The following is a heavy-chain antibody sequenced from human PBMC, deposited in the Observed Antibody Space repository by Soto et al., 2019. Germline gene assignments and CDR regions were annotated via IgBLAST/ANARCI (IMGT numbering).Heavy chain of an antibody. CDR1: GFTFSSYS. CDR2: ISSSSSYI. Sequence: GGSLRLSCAASGFTFSSYSMNWVRQAPGKGLEWVSSISSSSSYIYYADSVKGRFTISRDNAKNSLYLQMNSLRAEDTVVYYCARDFRRDTPLRFLEWLSSMDVWGKGTTVTVSS. J-gene: IGHJ6*04. V-gene: IGHV3-21*01. CDR3: ARDFRRDTPLRFLEWLSSMDV. D-gene: IGHD3-3*01.